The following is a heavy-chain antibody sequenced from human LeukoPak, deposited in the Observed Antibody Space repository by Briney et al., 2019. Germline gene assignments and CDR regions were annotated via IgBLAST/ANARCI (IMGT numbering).Heavy chain of an antibody. Sequence: GGSLRLSCAASGFTFNTYDMHWVRHATGKGLEWVSLIGTTGDTYYPGSVKGRFTISRENAKNSLYLQMNSPRAGDTAVYYCARGHPGMLALDIWGQGTMVTVSS. D-gene: IGHD3-10*01. V-gene: IGHV3-13*01. CDR2: IGTTGDT. J-gene: IGHJ3*02. CDR1: GFTFNTYD. CDR3: ARGHPGMLALDI.